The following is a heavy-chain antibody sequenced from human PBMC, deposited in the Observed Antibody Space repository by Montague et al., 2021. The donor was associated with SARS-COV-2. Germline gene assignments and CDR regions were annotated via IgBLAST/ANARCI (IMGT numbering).Heavy chain of an antibody. CDR2: ISYDGSNK. CDR1: GFTFSSYA. D-gene: IGHD3-10*01. J-gene: IGHJ4*02. Sequence: SLRLSCAASGFTFSSYAMHWVHQAPGKGLEWVAVISYDGSNKYYADSVKGRFTISRDNSKNTLYLQMNSLRAEDTAVYYCVTSLLWFGEFENWGQGTLVTVSS. CDR3: VTSLLWFGEFEN. V-gene: IGHV3-30-3*01.